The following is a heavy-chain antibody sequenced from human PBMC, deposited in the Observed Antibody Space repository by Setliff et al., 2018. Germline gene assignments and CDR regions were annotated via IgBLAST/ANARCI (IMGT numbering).Heavy chain of an antibody. J-gene: IGHJ6*03. CDR1: GGAFSSYA. D-gene: IGHD3-22*01. CDR3: VREGVDSRSSTDYRYYMDV. V-gene: IGHV1-69*05. CDR2: IIPIFDAA. Sequence: SVKVSCKASGGAFSSYAFSWVRQAPGQGLEWMGGIIPIFDAANYAQKFQGRVTITTDKSTSTAYMELSSLRSEDTAVYYCVREGVDSRSSTDYRYYMDVWGKGTTVTVSS.